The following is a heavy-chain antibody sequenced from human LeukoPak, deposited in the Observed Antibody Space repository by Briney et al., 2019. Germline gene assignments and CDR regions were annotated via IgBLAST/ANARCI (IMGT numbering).Heavy chain of an antibody. J-gene: IGHJ4*02. CDR2: ISSGSTI. D-gene: IGHD6-6*01. CDR1: GFTFSDYY. CDR3: ARGLGLD. V-gene: IGHV3-11*01. Sequence: GGSLRLSCAASGFTFSDYYMSWIRQAPGKGLEWVSYISSGSTIYYADSVKGRFTISRDNAKDSLYLQMNSLRAEDTAVYYCARGLGLDWGQGTLVTVSS.